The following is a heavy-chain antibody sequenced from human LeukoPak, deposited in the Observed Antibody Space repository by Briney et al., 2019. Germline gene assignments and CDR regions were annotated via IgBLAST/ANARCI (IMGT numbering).Heavy chain of an antibody. D-gene: IGHD2/OR15-2a*01. CDR3: ASQQSFHYYYMDV. CDR2: MNEDESEK. Sequence: GGSLRLSCTASGFTLNNYWMSWVRQAPGKGLEWVANMNEDESEKYYVASVEGRFIISRDNAKNSLYLEMNSLRAEDTAVYYCASQQSFHYYYMDVWGKGTTVTVCS. V-gene: IGHV3-7*01. CDR1: GFTLNNYW. J-gene: IGHJ6*03.